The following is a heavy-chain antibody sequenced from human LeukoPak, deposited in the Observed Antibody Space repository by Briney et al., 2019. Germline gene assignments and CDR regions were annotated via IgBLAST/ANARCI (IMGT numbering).Heavy chain of an antibody. CDR2: ISGSGGNT. V-gene: IGHV3-23*01. J-gene: IGHJ4*02. Sequence: RTGGSLRLSCTASGFTFSNYAMTWVRQAPGKGLEWVSAISGSGGNTYYADSVKGRFTISRDSSKNTLHLQINSLRAEDTAVYYCAKRQVSAAAGALDYWGQGTLLTVSS. CDR1: GFTFSNYA. D-gene: IGHD6-13*01. CDR3: AKRQVSAAAGALDY.